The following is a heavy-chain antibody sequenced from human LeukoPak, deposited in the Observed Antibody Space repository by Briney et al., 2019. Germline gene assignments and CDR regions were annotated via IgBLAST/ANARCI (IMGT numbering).Heavy chain of an antibody. J-gene: IGHJ4*02. CDR2: SNHSGST. CDR1: GYSISSGYN. Sequence: SETLSLTCAVSGYSISSGYNWGGSRPPPGKGLEGIGISNHSGSTYYNPSLKSRVTISVDTSKNQFSLKLSSLTAADTAVYYCARHVSSGSPSYYFDYWGQGTLVTVSS. D-gene: IGHD3-10*01. CDR3: ARHVSSGSPSYYFDY. V-gene: IGHV4-38-2*01.